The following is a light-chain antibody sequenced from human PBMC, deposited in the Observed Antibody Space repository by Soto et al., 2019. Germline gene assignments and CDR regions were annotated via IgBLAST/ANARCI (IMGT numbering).Light chain of an antibody. CDR2: KAS. V-gene: IGKV1-5*03. Sequence: DIPLTQSPSTLAASVGDRVTITFRASQNIYFWLAWSQQKPGRAPKLLISKASTLESGVPLRFSGSGSGTEFTLTISSLQPDDFATYYCQQYNSYITFGPGTKVDI. CDR1: QNIYFW. J-gene: IGKJ3*01. CDR3: QQYNSYIT.